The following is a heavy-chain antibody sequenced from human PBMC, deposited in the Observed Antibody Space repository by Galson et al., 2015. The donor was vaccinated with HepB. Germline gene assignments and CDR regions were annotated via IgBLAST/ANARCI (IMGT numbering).Heavy chain of an antibody. D-gene: IGHD2-15*01. V-gene: IGHV4-30-4*01. CDR2: IYHSGTT. Sequence: TLSLTCTVSGGSISSGNYFWSWIRQPPGKGLEWFGYIYHSGTTYYNPSLESRVTISVDTSKSQFSLKLTSVTAADTAVYYCARGRWLYGGPDGFDIWGQGTMVTASS. J-gene: IGHJ3*02. CDR1: GGSISSGNYF. CDR3: ARGRWLYGGPDGFDI.